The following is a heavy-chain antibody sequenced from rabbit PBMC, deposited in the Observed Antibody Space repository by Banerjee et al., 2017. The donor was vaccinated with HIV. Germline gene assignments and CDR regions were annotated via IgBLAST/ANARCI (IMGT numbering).Heavy chain of an antibody. CDR2: INTISGDT. D-gene: IGHD1-1*01. J-gene: IGHJ4*01. CDR3: ARDLAVVIGWNFNL. V-gene: IGHV1S45*01. Sequence: QEQLEESGGDLVKPEGSLTLTCTASGFSFSNKYVMCWVRQAPGKGLEWIACINTISGDTVYATWAKGRFTISKASWTTVTLQMTSLTAADTASYFCARDLAVVIGWNFNLWGPGTLVTVS. CDR1: GFSFSNKYV.